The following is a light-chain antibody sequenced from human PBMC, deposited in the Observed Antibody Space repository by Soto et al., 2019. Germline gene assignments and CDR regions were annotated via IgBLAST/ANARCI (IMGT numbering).Light chain of an antibody. CDR2: GAT. J-gene: IGKJ4*01. CDR1: ETVRNNY. CDR3: QQYGSSPPT. V-gene: IGKV3-20*01. Sequence: EIVLTQSPGTLSVPLGETATLPCRASETVRNNYVAWYQQKPGQAPRLLIYGATNRAAGVSDNFSGGGSGTDVTLTIFSLEAEEIAIYICQQYGSSPPTFGGGTKVEIK.